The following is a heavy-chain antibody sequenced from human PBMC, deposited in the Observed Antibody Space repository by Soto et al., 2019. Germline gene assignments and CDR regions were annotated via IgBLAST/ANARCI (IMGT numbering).Heavy chain of an antibody. CDR2: IWYDGTNK. D-gene: IGHD6-19*01. V-gene: IGHV3-33*01. J-gene: IGHJ4*02. CDR1: GFTFSSSG. Sequence: QVQLVESGGGVVQPGRSLRLSCAASGFTFSSSGMHWVRQAPGKGLEWVAFIWYDGTNKYYADSVKGRFTISRDNSRNTLYLQMNSLRADDTAVYYCARDRSGRLFDYWGQGTLVTVSS. CDR3: ARDRSGRLFDY.